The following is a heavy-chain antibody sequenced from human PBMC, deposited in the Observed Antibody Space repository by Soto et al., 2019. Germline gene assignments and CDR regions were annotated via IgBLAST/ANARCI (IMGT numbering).Heavy chain of an antibody. V-gene: IGHV1-18*01. Sequence: QVQLVQSGGEVKKPGASVKLSCTASGYTFTSYGISWVRQAPGQGLEWMGWISAYNGKTNYAQNVQGRVTMTTDTSTRTAYMDLRSLRSDDTAVYYCARGSDVNNYHGMDVWGQGTTVTVSS. CDR2: ISAYNGKT. D-gene: IGHD2-15*01. J-gene: IGHJ6*02. CDR1: GYTFTSYG. CDR3: ARGSDVNNYHGMDV.